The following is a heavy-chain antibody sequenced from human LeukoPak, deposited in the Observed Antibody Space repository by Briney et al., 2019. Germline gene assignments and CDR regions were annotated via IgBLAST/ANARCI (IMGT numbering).Heavy chain of an antibody. CDR2: ISSDGSKK. Sequence: GGSLRLSCVASGFTLRTYAMDWVRQAPGKGLEWGSGISSDGSKKFYSDSVTDHFTIYRDNPKNTLYLKMNSMRTENTGVYPCVRDAGDYWGQATMVTVSS. V-gene: IGHV3-30-3*01. J-gene: IGHJ4*02. CDR1: GFTLRTYA. CDR3: VRDAGDY.